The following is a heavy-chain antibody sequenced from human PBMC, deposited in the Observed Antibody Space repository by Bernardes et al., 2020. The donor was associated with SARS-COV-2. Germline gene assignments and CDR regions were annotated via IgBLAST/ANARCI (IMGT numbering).Heavy chain of an antibody. Sequence: GGSLRLSCAASGFTVSVYWMHWVRQAPGKGLVWVARVNSDGSRITYADSVKGRFTISRDNAKNTLYLQMNSLRAEDTAVYYCAREEGYVLGISYHYDGVDVCGRGPTVTVSS. V-gene: IGHV3-74*03. D-gene: IGHD3-10*01. CDR3: AREEGYVLGISYHYDGVDV. J-gene: IGHJ6*02. CDR1: GFTVSVYW. CDR2: VNSDGSRI.